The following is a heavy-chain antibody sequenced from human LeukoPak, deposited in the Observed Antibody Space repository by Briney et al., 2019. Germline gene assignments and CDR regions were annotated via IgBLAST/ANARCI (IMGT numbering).Heavy chain of an antibody. CDR3: ARDTYRFDDY. J-gene: IGHJ4*02. CDR2: IKEDGSDR. D-gene: IGHD3-16*01. CDR1: EFTFNNAW. V-gene: IGHV3-7*01. Sequence: PGGSLRPSCAASEFTFNNAWMSWVRQAPGKGLEWVAAIKEDGSDRYYLDSVEGRFTISRDNAKNSLYLQMNSLRAEDTAIYFCARDTYRFDDYWGQGTLVTVSS.